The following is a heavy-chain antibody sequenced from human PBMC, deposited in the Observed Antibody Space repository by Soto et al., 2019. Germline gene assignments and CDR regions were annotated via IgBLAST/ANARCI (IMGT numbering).Heavy chain of an antibody. J-gene: IGHJ1*01. CDR1: GGSFSGYY. CDR3: ASFPQWFINLGYFQH. V-gene: IGHV4-34*01. Sequence: SETLSLTCAVYGGSFSGYYWSWIRQPPGKGLEWIGEINHSGSTNYNPSLKSRVTISVDTSKNQFSLKLSSVTAADTAVYYCASFPQWFINLGYFQHRGQGTLVTVSS. D-gene: IGHD3-22*01. CDR2: INHSGST.